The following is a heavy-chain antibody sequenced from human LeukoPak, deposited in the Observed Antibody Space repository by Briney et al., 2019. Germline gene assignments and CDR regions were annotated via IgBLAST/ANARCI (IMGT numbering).Heavy chain of an antibody. D-gene: IGHD3-10*01. CDR2: IYYSGST. Sequence: SETLSLTCTVSGGSISSSSYYWGWIRQPPGKGLEWIGSIYYSGSTYYNPSLKSRVTISVDTSKNQFSLELSSVTAADTAVYYCARVGYGSGSYFGPYYYYYMDVWGKGTTVTVSS. CDR3: ARVGYGSGSYFGPYYYYYMDV. J-gene: IGHJ6*03. CDR1: GGSISSSSYY. V-gene: IGHV4-39*07.